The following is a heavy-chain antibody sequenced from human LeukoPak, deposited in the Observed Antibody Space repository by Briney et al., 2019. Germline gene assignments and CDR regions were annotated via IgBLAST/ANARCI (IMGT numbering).Heavy chain of an antibody. CDR3: ASTYSSGWPFDY. J-gene: IGHJ4*02. Sequence: GGSLRLSCAASGFTFSSYWMSWVRPAPGKGLEWVANIKQDGSEKLHVDSVKGRFTISSDNAKNSLYLQMNSLRAEDTAVYYCASTYSSGWPFDYWGQGTLVTVSS. D-gene: IGHD6-19*01. CDR1: GFTFSSYW. V-gene: IGHV3-7*01. CDR2: IKQDGSEK.